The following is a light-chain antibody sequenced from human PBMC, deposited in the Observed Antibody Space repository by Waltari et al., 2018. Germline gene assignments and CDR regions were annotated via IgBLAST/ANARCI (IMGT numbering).Light chain of an antibody. CDR3: QQYYSTPLT. Sequence: DIVMTQSPDSLAVSLGERATINCKSSQRVLYSSHNKDYLAWYQQKPGQPPKLLIYWASTRDSGVPDRVSGGGSGTDFTLTISSLQAEDVAVYYCQQYYSTPLTFGGGTKVEIK. CDR1: QRVLYSSHNKDY. J-gene: IGKJ4*01. CDR2: WAS. V-gene: IGKV4-1*01.